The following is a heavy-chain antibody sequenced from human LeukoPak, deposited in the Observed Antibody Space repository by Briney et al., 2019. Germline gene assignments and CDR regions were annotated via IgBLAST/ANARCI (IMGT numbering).Heavy chain of an antibody. D-gene: IGHD3-3*01. CDR3: ARDWSATLERNENYFDH. J-gene: IGHJ4*02. CDR2: IYTSGST. Sequence: SETLSLTCTVSGGSISSYYWSWIRQPAGKGLEWIGRIYTSGSTNYNPSLKSRVTMSVDTPKNQFSLKLSSVTAADTAVYYCARDWSATLERNENYFDHWGQGTLVTVSS. V-gene: IGHV4-4*07. CDR1: GGSISSYY.